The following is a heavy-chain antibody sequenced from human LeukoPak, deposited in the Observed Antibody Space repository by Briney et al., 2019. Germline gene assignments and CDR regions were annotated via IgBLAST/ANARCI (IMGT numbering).Heavy chain of an antibody. Sequence: QPGGSLRLSCAASGFTFSGYWMNWVRQAPGRGLEWVAHIKQDGSEQYYVDSVKGRFTISRDNARNALYLQMNSLRAEDTAIYCTNVPRGVGDYWGQGTLVTVSS. J-gene: IGHJ4*02. D-gene: IGHD3-10*01. CDR2: IKQDGSEQ. V-gene: IGHV3-7*01. CDR1: GFTFSGYW. CDR3: NVPRGVGDY.